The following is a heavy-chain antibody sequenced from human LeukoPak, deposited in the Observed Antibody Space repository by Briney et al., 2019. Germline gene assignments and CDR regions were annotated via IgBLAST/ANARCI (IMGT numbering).Heavy chain of an antibody. CDR2: IYYSGST. CDR1: GGSISSQY. J-gene: IGHJ3*02. D-gene: IGHD3-3*01. V-gene: IGHV4-59*08. Sequence: KPSETLSLTCTVSGGSISSQYWSWIRQPPGKGLEWIGNIYYSGSTNYNPSLKSRVTTSVDTPKNQFSLKLSSVTAADTAVYYCARHAFGREAFDIWGQGTVVTVSS. CDR3: ARHAFGREAFDI.